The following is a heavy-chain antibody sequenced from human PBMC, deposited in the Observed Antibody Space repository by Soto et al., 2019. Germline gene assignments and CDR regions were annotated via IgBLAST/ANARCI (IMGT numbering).Heavy chain of an antibody. CDR3: ARGRGSSSWYDY. D-gene: IGHD6-13*01. Sequence: ASVKVSCKASGYTFTGYYMHWVRQAPGQGLEWMGWINPNSGGTNYAQKFQGRVTMTRDTSISTAYMELGRLRSDDTAVYYCARGRGSSSWYDYWGQGTMVTVYS. J-gene: IGHJ4*02. CDR2: INPNSGGT. V-gene: IGHV1-2*02. CDR1: GYTFTGYY.